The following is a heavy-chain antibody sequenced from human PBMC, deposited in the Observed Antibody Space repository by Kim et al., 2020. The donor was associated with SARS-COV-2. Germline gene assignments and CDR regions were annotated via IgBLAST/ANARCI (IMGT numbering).Heavy chain of an antibody. D-gene: IGHD4-17*01. Sequence: NPALTRRVTISVDAAKYPFSLKLSSVTAADTAVYYCARAYGDYGVHWFDPWGQGTLVTVSS. CDR3: ARAYGDYGVHWFDP. J-gene: IGHJ5*02. V-gene: IGHV4-34*13.